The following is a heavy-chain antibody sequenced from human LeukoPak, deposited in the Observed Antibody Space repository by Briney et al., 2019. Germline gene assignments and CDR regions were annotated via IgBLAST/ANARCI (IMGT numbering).Heavy chain of an antibody. CDR3: AKAPVTSCRGAFCYPFDY. J-gene: IGHJ4*02. Sequence: GGSLRLSCATSGFSFSSYAMSWVRQAPGKGLEWVSAMGSSDDGRYYAASVRGRFTISRDTSRSTLYLQMNSLRAEDAAVYYCAKAPVTSCRGAFCYPFDYWGQGTLVTVSS. CDR2: MGSSDDGR. D-gene: IGHD2-15*01. V-gene: IGHV3-23*01. CDR1: GFSFSSYA.